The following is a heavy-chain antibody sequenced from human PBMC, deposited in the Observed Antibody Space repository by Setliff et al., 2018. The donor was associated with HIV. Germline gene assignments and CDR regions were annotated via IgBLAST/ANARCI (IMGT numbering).Heavy chain of an antibody. CDR2: INPSGGRT. Sequence: ASVKVSCKASGYTFTNYYIHWVRQAPGQGLEWMGLINPSGGRTSYAQKFQGRPTMTRDTSRSTVYMELSSLRSEDTAVYYCARCYYDSSGPTDAFDIWGQGTVVTVS. V-gene: IGHV1-46*01. CDR1: GYTFTNYY. D-gene: IGHD3-22*01. CDR3: ARCYYDSSGPTDAFDI. J-gene: IGHJ3*02.